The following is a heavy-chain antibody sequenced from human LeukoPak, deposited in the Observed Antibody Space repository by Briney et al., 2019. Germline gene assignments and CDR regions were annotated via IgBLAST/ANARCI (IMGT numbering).Heavy chain of an antibody. V-gene: IGHV3-23*01. D-gene: IGHD2/OR15-2a*01. CDR2: ISGSGGST. J-gene: IGHJ5*02. Sequence: GGSLRLSCAASGFTFSSYAMTWVRQAPGKGLEWVSSISGSGGSTYYADSVKGRFTISRDNSENTLYLQMNSLRAEDTAVYYCAKYPISPDNWFDPWGQGTLVTVSS. CDR3: AKYPISPDNWFDP. CDR1: GFTFSSYA.